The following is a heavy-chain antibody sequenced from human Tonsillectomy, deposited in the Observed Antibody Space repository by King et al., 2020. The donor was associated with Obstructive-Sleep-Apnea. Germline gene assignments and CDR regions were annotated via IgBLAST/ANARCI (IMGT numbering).Heavy chain of an antibody. Sequence: VQLVESGGGLVQPGGSLRLSCAASGFTFSSYDMHWVRQATGKGLEWVSVVTTAGDTYYEASVMGRFTISSENAKGSLYFQMNSLRAGDTAVYFCARAGHGGAVAGTRLFYYYGMDVWGQGTTVTVSS. CDR1: GFTFSSYD. D-gene: IGHD6-19*01. CDR2: VTTAGDT. V-gene: IGHV3-13*04. CDR3: ARAGHGGAVAGTRLFYYYGMDV. J-gene: IGHJ6*02.